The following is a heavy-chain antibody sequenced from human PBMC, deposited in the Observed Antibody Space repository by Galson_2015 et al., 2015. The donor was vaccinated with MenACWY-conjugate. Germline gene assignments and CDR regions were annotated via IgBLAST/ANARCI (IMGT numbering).Heavy chain of an antibody. CDR2: ISPDGSVT. CDR3: TRDNDGYGRFYP. J-gene: IGHJ5*02. Sequence: SLRLSCAASGFTFNQYWMHWVRQAPGKGLVWVSRISPDGSVTNYADSVKGRFTLSRDNARNTLYLQMNSLRGDDTAVYYCTRDNDGYGRFYPWGQGTLVTVSS. CDR1: GFTFNQYW. V-gene: IGHV3-74*01. D-gene: IGHD5-24*01.